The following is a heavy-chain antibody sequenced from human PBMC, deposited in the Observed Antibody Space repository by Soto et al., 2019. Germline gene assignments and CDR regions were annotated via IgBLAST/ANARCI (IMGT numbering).Heavy chain of an antibody. CDR2: ISGSGGST. D-gene: IGHD2-21*01. CDR3: AIQTAYCGLTAGFDF. V-gene: IGHV3-23*01. Sequence: EVQLLGSGGGLVQPRGSLRISCAASGFIFSSYAMSWVRQAPGKGLEWVSAISGSGGSTYYADSVKGRFTISRDNSKNTLYLQMNSLRAEDTAVYYCAIQTAYCGLTAGFDFWGQGTLVTVSS. J-gene: IGHJ4*02. CDR1: GFIFSSYA.